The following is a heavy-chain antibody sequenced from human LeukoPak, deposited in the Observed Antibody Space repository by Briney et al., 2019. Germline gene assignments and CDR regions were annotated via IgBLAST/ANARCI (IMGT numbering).Heavy chain of an antibody. D-gene: IGHD6-6*01. Sequence: PGGSLRLSCAASGFTFSSYWMHWVRQAPGKGLEWVAVISYDGSNKYYADSVKGRFTISRDNSKNTLYLQMNSLRAEDTAVYYCARDGYIAARPNWFDPWGQGTLVTVSS. CDR3: ARDGYIAARPNWFDP. V-gene: IGHV3-30*03. CDR2: ISYDGSNK. CDR1: GFTFSSYW. J-gene: IGHJ5*02.